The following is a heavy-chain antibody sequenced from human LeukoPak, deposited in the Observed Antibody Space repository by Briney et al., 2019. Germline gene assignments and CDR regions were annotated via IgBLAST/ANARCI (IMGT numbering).Heavy chain of an antibody. CDR3: ARDRYTYSSGWYLGFDY. CDR2: IIPIFGIA. CDR1: GGTFSSYA. V-gene: IGHV1-69*04. J-gene: IGHJ4*02. Sequence: PGASVKVSCKASGGTFSSYAISWVRQAPGQGLEWMGRIIPIFGIANYAQKFQGRVTITADKSTSTAYMELSSLRSEDTAVYYCARDRYTYSSGWYLGFDYWGQGTLVTVSS. D-gene: IGHD6-13*01.